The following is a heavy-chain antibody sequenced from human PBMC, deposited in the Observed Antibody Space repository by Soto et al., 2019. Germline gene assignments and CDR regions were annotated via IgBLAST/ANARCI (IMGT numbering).Heavy chain of an antibody. J-gene: IGHJ6*02. CDR2: INHSGSD. D-gene: IGHD5-18*01. CDR3: ARPRREGYKFYYYAMDV. CDR1: GGSFSGYY. Sequence: SEILSLTCAVSGGSFSGYYWSWLRQPPGKGLQWIGEINHSGSDNYNPSLKSRVSISVDTSENQFSLNLNSVTAADTAVYYCARPRREGYKFYYYAMDVGGQGTTVPV. V-gene: IGHV4-34*01.